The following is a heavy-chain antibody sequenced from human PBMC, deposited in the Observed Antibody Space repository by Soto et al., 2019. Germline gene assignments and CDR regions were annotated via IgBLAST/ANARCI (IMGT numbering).Heavy chain of an antibody. D-gene: IGHD2-15*01. J-gene: IGHJ4*02. Sequence: ESGPTLVNPTQTLTLTCTFSGFSLSTSGMCVSWIRQPPGKALEWLALIDWDDDKYYSTSLKTRLTISKDTSKNQVVLTMTNMDPVDTATYYCARGLGYCSGGSCYAPFDYWGQGTLVTVSS. CDR2: IDWDDDK. CDR3: ARGLGYCSGGSCYAPFDY. V-gene: IGHV2-70*01. CDR1: GFSLSTSGMC.